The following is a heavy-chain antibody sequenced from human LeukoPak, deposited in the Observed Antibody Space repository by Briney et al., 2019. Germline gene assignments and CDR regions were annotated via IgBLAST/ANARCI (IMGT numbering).Heavy chain of an antibody. CDR2: INPSDGST. D-gene: IGHD5-18*01. CDR1: GYTFTNYY. V-gene: IGHV1-46*01. J-gene: IGHJ5*02. Sequence: ASVKVSCKASGYTFTNYYMHWVRQAPGQGLEWMGIINPSDGSTSYAQNFQGRVTMARDTSTSTAYMELRSLRSDDTAVYYCARAGYSYGNNWFDPWGQGTLVTVSS. CDR3: ARAGYSYGNNWFDP.